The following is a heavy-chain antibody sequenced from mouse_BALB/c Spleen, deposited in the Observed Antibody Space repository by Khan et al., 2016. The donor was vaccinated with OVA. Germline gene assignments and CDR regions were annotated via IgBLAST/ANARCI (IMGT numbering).Heavy chain of an antibody. CDR2: IDPFNGGT. Sequence: VQLQQSGPELMKPGASVKISCKASGYSFTSYYIHWVKQSHGKSLEWIGYIDPFNGGTSYNQKFKGKATLTVEKSSSTAYMHLSSLTSDDSAVYYCARHGYVAWFAYWGQGTLVTVSA. D-gene: IGHD2-2*01. J-gene: IGHJ3*01. CDR3: ARHGYVAWFAY. CDR1: GYSFTSYY. V-gene: IGHV1S135*01.